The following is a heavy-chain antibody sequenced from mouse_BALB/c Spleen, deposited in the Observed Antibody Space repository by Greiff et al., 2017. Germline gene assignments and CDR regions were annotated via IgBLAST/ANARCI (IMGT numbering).Heavy chain of an antibody. CDR3: ARGGLRGFAD. D-gene: IGHD2-4*01. CDR2: IDPSDSYT. CDR1: GYTFTSYW. Sequence: QVQLQQPGAELVKSGASVKLSCKASGYTFTSYWMHWVKQRPGLGLEWIGDIDPSDSYTNSNQKFKGKATLTVDKSSSTAYMLLSSLTSEDSAVYYCARGGLRGFADWGQGTLVTVSA. V-gene: IGHV1-69*02. J-gene: IGHJ3*01.